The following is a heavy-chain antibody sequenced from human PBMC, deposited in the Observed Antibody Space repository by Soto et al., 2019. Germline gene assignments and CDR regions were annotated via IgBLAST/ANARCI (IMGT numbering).Heavy chain of an antibody. J-gene: IGHJ1*01. D-gene: IGHD6-19*01. CDR2: ISGSGGST. CDR3: AKDSGPKPYHIAVAGTFALIHQH. V-gene: IGHV3-23*01. Sequence: EVQLLESGGGLVQPGGSLRLSCAASGFTFSSYAMSWVRQAPGKGLEWVSAISGSGGSTYYADSVKGRFTISRDNSKNKLYLQMNSLRAEDTAVYYGAKDSGPKPYHIAVAGTFALIHQHWGQGTLVTVSS. CDR1: GFTFSSYA.